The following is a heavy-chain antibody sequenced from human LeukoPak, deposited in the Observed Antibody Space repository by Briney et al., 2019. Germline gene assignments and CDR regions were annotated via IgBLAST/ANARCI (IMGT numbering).Heavy chain of an antibody. CDR1: GFTFSSYE. J-gene: IGHJ4*02. D-gene: IGHD3-22*01. CDR2: ISSSGGTI. V-gene: IGHV3-48*03. CDR3: ARDLYRIVVVPHYFDY. Sequence: PGGSLRLSCAASGFTFSSYEMNWVRQAPGKGLEWVSYISSSGGTIYYADSVKGRFTISRDNAKNSLYLQMNSLRAEDTAVYYCARDLYRIVVVPHYFDYWGQGTLVTVSS.